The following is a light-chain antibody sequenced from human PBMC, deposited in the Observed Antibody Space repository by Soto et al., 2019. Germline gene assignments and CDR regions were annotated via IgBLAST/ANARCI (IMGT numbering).Light chain of an antibody. J-gene: IGKJ5*01. Sequence: EIVLMQSPGTLSLSPGERATLSCRASQSVSSNYLAWYQQKPGQAPRLLIYGASSRATGIPDRFSGSGSGTDFTLTISSLEPEDFAVYYCQQRSNWPPITFGQGTRLEIK. V-gene: IGKV3D-20*02. CDR2: GAS. CDR1: QSVSSNY. CDR3: QQRSNWPPIT.